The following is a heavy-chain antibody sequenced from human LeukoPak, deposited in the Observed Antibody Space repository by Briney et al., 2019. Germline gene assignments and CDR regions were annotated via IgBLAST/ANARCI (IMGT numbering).Heavy chain of an antibody. V-gene: IGHV1-69*05. CDR2: IIPIFDSA. D-gene: IGHD3-22*01. CDR1: GGTFTNYA. Sequence: ASVKVSCKASGGTFTNYAFNWVRRAPGQGREWMGRIIPIFDSAHYAQRFQGRITITTDESSTTAYMTLSSLTSDDTAVYYCASQDASIYSESSTSPTYSDWGQGTLFTVSS. CDR3: ASQDASIYSESSTSPTYSD. J-gene: IGHJ4*02.